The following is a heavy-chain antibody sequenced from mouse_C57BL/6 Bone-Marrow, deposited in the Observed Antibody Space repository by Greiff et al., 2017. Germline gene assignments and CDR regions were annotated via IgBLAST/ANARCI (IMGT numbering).Heavy chain of an antibody. V-gene: IGHV3-6*01. CDR2: ISYDGSN. CDR1: GYSITSGYY. Sequence: EVKVEESGPGLVKPSQSLSLTCSVTGYSITSGYYWNWIRQFPGNKLEWMGYISYDGSNNYNPSLKNRISITRDTSKNQFFLKLNSVTTEDTATYYCAREDYYGIDYWGQGTTLTVSS. J-gene: IGHJ2*01. CDR3: AREDYYGIDY. D-gene: IGHD1-1*01.